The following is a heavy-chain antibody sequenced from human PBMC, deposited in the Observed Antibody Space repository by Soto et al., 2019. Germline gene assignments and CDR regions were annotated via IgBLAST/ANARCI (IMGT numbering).Heavy chain of an antibody. V-gene: IGHV3-53*01. CDR1: GFTVSSNY. J-gene: IGHJ1*01. CDR2: IYSGGST. CDR3: ARDHDDGDYPEAFRH. Sequence: EVQLVESGGGLIQPGGSLRLSCAASGFTVSSNYMSWVRQAPGKGLEWVSVIYSGGSTYYADSVKGRFTISRDNSKNTPYLQMNSLRAEDTAVYYCARDHDDGDYPEAFRHWGQGTRVTVSS. D-gene: IGHD4-17*01.